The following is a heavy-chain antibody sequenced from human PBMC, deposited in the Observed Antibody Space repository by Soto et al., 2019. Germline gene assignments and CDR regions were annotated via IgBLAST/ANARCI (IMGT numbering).Heavy chain of an antibody. D-gene: IGHD5-18*01. V-gene: IGHV1-2*04. Sequence: QVQLVQSGAEVKKPGASVKVSCKASGYTFTGYYMHWVRQAPGQGLEWMGWINPNSGGTNYAQKFQGWVTMTRDTSISTAYMELSRLRSDDTAVYYCARDSHIDGYSYQFDYCGQGTLVTVSS. CDR3: ARDSHIDGYSYQFDY. CDR2: INPNSGGT. CDR1: GYTFTGYY. J-gene: IGHJ4*02.